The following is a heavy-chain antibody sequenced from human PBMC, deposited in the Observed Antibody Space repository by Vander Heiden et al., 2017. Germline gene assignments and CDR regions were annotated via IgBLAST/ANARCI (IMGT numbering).Heavy chain of an antibody. J-gene: IGHJ5*02. CDR1: GFTFSSYG. Sequence: EVQVLESGGGLVQPGGSLSLACVASGFTFSSYGMAWVRQAPRKGLEWVSAITASGGNTYYADSVKGRFTISRDNSKNTLFLQMNSLRVEDTALYYCTKGLDHWGQGTRVTVSA. V-gene: IGHV3-23*01. CDR3: TKGLDH. CDR2: ITASGGNT.